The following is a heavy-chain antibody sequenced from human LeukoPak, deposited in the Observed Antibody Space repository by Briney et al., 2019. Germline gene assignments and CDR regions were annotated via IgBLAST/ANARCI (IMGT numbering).Heavy chain of an antibody. CDR1: GFTFSSYA. Sequence: GASLRLSCAASGFTFSSYAMSWVLQAPGKGLEWVSAISGSGGSTYYADSVKGRFTISRDNSKNTLYLQMNSLRAEDTAVYYCAKDLGYCSSTSCSYGMDVWGQGTTVTVSS. D-gene: IGHD2-2*03. J-gene: IGHJ6*02. CDR3: AKDLGYCSSTSCSYGMDV. V-gene: IGHV3-23*01. CDR2: ISGSGGST.